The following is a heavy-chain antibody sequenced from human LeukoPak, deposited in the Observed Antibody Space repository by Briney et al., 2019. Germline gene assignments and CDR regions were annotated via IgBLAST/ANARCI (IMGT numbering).Heavy chain of an antibody. CDR2: ISYDGSNK. V-gene: IGHV3-30-3*01. J-gene: IGHJ5*02. CDR1: RFTFSSYA. CDR3: AGDRVYYDSSGYYRRINWFDP. D-gene: IGHD3-22*01. Sequence: PGGSLRLSRAPSRFTFSSYAMHWVRQAPGKGLEWVAVISYDGSNKYYTDSVKGRFTISRDNSKNTLYLQMNSLRAGDTAVYYCAGDRVYYDSSGYYRRINWFDPWGQGTLVTVSS.